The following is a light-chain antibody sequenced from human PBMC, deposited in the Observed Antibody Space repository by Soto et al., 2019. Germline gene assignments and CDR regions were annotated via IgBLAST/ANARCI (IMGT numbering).Light chain of an antibody. Sequence: DIQMTQSPSSLSAPVGDRVTITCQASQDISNYLNWYQQKPGKAPKLLIYDPSNLETGVPSRFSGSGSGTDFTFTISSLQPEDIATYYCQQYDNPNLTVTFGGGTKVEIK. V-gene: IGKV1-33*01. CDR3: QQYDNPNLTVT. CDR1: QDISNY. CDR2: DPS. J-gene: IGKJ4*01.